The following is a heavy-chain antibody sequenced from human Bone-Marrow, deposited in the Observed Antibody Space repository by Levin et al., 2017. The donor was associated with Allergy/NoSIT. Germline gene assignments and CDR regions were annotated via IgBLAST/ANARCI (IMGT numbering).Heavy chain of an antibody. J-gene: IGHJ4*02. CDR1: GGSVSSNRYY. V-gene: IGHV4-39*07. Sequence: KASETLSLTCSVSGGSVSSNRYYWSWVRQTPGKGLEWIGIVYPSGRGDYNPSLGGRVIMSVDPSTNLFSLTLTSVTAADTAFYYCARDRLLDYQPGHIAGDKWGQGTLVTVSS. CDR2: VYPSGRG. CDR3: ARDRLLDYQPGHIAGDK. D-gene: IGHD1-1*01.